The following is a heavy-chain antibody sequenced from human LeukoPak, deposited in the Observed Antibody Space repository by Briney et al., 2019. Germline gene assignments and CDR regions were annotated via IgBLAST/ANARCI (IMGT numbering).Heavy chain of an antibody. CDR1: GYTFRSYG. Sequence: GASVKVSCKASGYTFRSYGLSWVRQAPGQGLEWLGWISCYNGETRYEQNLQGRVTLTTDTSTTTAYMELRSLRSGDTAVYYCARVGMEIGWSLELWGRGTLVTVSS. D-gene: IGHD2-21*01. CDR3: ARVGMEIGWSLEL. CDR2: ISCYNGET. J-gene: IGHJ2*01. V-gene: IGHV1-18*01.